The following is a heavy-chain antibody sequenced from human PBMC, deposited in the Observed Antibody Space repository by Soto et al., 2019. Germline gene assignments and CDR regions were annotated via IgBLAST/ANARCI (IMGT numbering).Heavy chain of an antibody. CDR2: IYYSAST. CDR1: GGSINTSTYY. V-gene: IGHV4-39*01. J-gene: IGHJ6*02. Sequence: QLQLQESGPGLVKPSETLSLTCTVSGGSINTSTYYWGWIRQPPGRGLEWVGNIYYSASTYYNPSLKSRVTISVDTSKNQFSLNLRSVTAADTAVYYCARATYSNYYDYGMDVWGQGTTVTVSS. CDR3: ARATYSNYYDYGMDV. D-gene: IGHD4-4*01.